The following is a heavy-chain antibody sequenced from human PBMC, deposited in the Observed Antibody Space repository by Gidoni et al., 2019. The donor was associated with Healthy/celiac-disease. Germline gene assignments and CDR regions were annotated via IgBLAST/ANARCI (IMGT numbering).Heavy chain of an antibody. Sequence: EVQLLESAGGLVQPGRSLRLSCAASGSTLHDYAMHWVRQAPGKGLEWVSGISWNSGSIGYADSVKGRFTISRDNAKNSLYLQMNRLRAEDTALYYCAKDMKAAADYYYYYGMDVWGQGTTVTVSS. CDR2: ISWNSGSI. V-gene: IGHV3-9*01. CDR3: AKDMKAAADYYYYYGMDV. CDR1: GSTLHDYA. D-gene: IGHD6-13*01. J-gene: IGHJ6*02.